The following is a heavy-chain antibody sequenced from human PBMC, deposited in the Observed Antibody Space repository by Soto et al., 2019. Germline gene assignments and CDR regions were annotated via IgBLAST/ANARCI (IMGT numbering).Heavy chain of an antibody. Sequence: PSETLSLTCSVSGGSISSTSYYWGWIRQPPGKELEWIGNIFYTGSTFYNPSLESRLTISVATSKNQFSLTLRSMTAADTAVYYCARRGYSHGYFDLWGQGSLVTVSS. V-gene: IGHV4-39*01. D-gene: IGHD5-18*01. J-gene: IGHJ4*02. CDR3: ARRGYSHGYFDL. CDR1: GGSISSTSYY. CDR2: IFYTGST.